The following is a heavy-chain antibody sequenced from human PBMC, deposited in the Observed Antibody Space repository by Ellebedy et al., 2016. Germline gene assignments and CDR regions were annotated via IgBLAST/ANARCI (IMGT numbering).Heavy chain of an antibody. J-gene: IGHJ4*02. D-gene: IGHD6-13*01. V-gene: IGHV1-2*02. CDR2: INPNSGGT. Sequence: ASVKVSXXASGYTFSGYYMHWVRQAPGQGLEWMGWINPNSGGTNYAQKFQGRVTMTRDTSISTAYMELSRLRSDDTAVYYCAREAQLVLDYWGQGTLVTVSS. CDR1: GYTFSGYY. CDR3: AREAQLVLDY.